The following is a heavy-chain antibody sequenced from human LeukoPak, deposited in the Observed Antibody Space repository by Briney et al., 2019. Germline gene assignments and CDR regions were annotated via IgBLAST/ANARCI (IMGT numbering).Heavy chain of an antibody. CDR3: ARDPGYSYAMDS. D-gene: IGHD5-18*01. CDR2: ISHGSTRI. Sequence: GGSLSLSCAASGFTFSSYGMNWVRQAPGKGLEWISYISHGSTRIFYADFVEGRFTVSRDDAKNALYLQMNSLRVEDTAVYYCARDPGYSYAMDSWGQGTLVIVSS. J-gene: IGHJ4*02. CDR1: GFTFSSYG. V-gene: IGHV3-48*01.